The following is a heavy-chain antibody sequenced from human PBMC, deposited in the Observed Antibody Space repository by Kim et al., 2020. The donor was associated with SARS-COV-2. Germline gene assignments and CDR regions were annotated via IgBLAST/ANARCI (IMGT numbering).Heavy chain of an antibody. CDR3: ARVGRSSYSRDV. J-gene: IGHJ6*02. D-gene: IGHD2-15*01. CDR2: ISSSASTI. V-gene: IGHV3-48*02. CDR1: GFIFSSYS. Sequence: GGSLRLSCAASGFIFSSYSMGWVRQAPGKGLQWVSYISSSASTIYYADSVKGRFTISRDNAGNSLYLQMNSLRDEDTAVYYCARVGRSSYSRDVWGQGTTLTVS.